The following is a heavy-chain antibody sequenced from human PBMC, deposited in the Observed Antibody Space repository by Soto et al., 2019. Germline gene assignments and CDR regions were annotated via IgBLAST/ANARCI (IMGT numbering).Heavy chain of an antibody. CDR3: ARTPRAQMIVLEAATRFDY. Sequence: GASVKVSCKASGYTFTTYGFNWVRQAPGQGLEWMGWISPYNGDTNYAQNFQGRVTLTTDTSTSTAYMKLRSLTSDDTAIYYCARTPRAQMIVLEAATRFDYWGQGTLVTVSS. D-gene: IGHD2-15*01. V-gene: IGHV1-18*04. J-gene: IGHJ4*02. CDR2: ISPYNGDT. CDR1: GYTFTTYG.